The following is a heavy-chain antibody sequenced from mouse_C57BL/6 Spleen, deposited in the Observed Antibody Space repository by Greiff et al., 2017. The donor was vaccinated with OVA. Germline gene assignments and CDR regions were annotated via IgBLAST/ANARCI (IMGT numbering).Heavy chain of an antibody. V-gene: IGHV5-12*01. CDR3: ARGGYYGGFAY. CDR1: GFTFSDYY. D-gene: IGHD1-1*01. J-gene: IGHJ3*01. CDR2: ISNGGGST. Sequence: EVQLVESGGGLVQPGGSLKLSCAASGFTFSDYYMYWVRQTPEKRLEWVAYISNGGGSTYYPDTVKGRFTISRDNAKNTLYLQMSRLKSEDTAMYYCARGGYYGGFAYWGQGTLVTVSA.